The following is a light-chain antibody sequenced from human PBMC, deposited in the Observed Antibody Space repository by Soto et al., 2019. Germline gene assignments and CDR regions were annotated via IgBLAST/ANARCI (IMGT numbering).Light chain of an antibody. CDR3: MQATRPFT. V-gene: IGKV2-24*01. CDR2: KIS. J-gene: IGKJ3*01. Sequence: DIVLTQTPLSLTVTLGQPASISFRSSHSIVHSDGNTYLSWLQQRAGQPPRLLIDKISNRLPGDPHIFMGRGSGTDFTLKISRVEAEDVGVYYCMQATRPFTFGARTKVDIK. CDR1: HSIVHSDGNTY.